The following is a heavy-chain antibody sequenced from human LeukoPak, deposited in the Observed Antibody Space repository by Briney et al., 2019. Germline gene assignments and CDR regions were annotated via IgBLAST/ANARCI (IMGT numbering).Heavy chain of an antibody. J-gene: IGHJ3*02. Sequence: PGGSLRLSCAASGFTFSTYTMNWVRQAPGKGLDWVSSISSSSTYLYYADSVKGRFTISRDNAKNSLYLQMNSLRAEDTAVYYCARDLDSGSYFAFDIWGQGTMVTVSS. V-gene: IGHV3-21*01. CDR2: ISSSSTYL. D-gene: IGHD1-26*01. CDR1: GFTFSTYT. CDR3: ARDLDSGSYFAFDI.